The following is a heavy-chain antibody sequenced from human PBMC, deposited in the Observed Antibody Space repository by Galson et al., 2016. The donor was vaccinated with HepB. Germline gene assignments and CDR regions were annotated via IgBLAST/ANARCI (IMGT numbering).Heavy chain of an antibody. D-gene: IGHD3-10*01. V-gene: IGHV3-23*01. CDR1: GFTFRNYG. J-gene: IGHJ4*02. CDR3: AKDDDGIGVMPLDY. CDR2: ITASGDST. Sequence: SLRLSCAASGFTFRNYGMTWVRQAPGKGLEWVSSITASGDSTYYRDSVKGRFAVSRDNSKNTLYLQVNGLRAEDTAVYYCAKDDDGIGVMPLDYWGQGTLLTVSS.